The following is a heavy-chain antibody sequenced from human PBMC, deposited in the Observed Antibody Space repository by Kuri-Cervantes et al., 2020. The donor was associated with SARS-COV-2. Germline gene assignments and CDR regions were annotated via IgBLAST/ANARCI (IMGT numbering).Heavy chain of an antibody. CDR2: IRYDGSNK. J-gene: IGHJ3*02. CDR3: ARVGVEAFDI. V-gene: IGHV3-30*02. CDR1: GFTFSSYG. D-gene: IGHD3-16*01. Sequence: GGSLRLSCAASGFTFSSYGMHWVRQAPGKGLEWVAFIRYDGSNKYYADSVKGRFTISRDNSKNTLYLQMNSLRAEDTAVYYCARVGVEAFDIWGQGTRVTVSS.